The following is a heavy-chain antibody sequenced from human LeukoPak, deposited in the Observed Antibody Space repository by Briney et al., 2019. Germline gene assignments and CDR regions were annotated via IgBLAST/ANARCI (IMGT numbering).Heavy chain of an antibody. CDR3: AKFVGYYDFWSGYPDPGNPLFDP. Sequence: GGSLRLSCAASGSTFSSYAMSWVRQAPGKGLEWVSAISGSGGSTYYADSVKGRFTISRDNSKNTLYLQMNSLRAEDTAVYYCAKFVGYYDFWSGYPDPGNPLFDPWGQGTLVTVSS. V-gene: IGHV3-23*01. D-gene: IGHD3-3*01. J-gene: IGHJ5*02. CDR1: GSTFSSYA. CDR2: ISGSGGST.